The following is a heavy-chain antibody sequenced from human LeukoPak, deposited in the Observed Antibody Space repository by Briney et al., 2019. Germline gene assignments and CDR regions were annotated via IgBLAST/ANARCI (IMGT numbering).Heavy chain of an antibody. CDR2: IYPGDSDT. D-gene: IGHD3-22*01. Sequence: GESRKISGQGSGYSFASYWIGGVRQMPGKGLEWMEIIYPGDSDTRYSPSFQGQVTISADKSISNAYLQWSSLKASDTAMYYCASGFYDSSGYYYDGYFDYWGQGTLVTVSS. V-gene: IGHV5-51*01. CDR3: ASGFYDSSGYYYDGYFDY. J-gene: IGHJ4*02. CDR1: GYSFASYW.